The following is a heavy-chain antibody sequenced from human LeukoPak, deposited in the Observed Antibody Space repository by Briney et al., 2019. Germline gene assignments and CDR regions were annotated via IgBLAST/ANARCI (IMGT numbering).Heavy chain of an antibody. V-gene: IGHV4-30-4*01. D-gene: IGHD2-2*01. CDR1: GGSISSGDYY. J-gene: IGHJ4*02. CDR2: IYYSGST. CDR3: ARESGSTSTLNPKIFDY. Sequence: SETLSLTCTVSGGSISSGDYYWSWIRQPPGKGLEWIGYIYYSGSTYYNPSLKSRVTISVDTSKNQFSLKLSSVTAADTAVYYCARESGSTSTLNPKIFDYWGQGTLVTVSS.